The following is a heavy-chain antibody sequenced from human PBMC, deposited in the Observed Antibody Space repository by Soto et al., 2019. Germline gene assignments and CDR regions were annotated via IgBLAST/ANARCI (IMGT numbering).Heavy chain of an antibody. CDR1: VYPLTGYY. D-gene: IGHD3-3*01. Sequence: SVKVSCRSPVYPLTGYYMHGVRQAPGQGLEWRGWINPNSGGTNYAQKFQGWVTMTRDTSISTAYMELSRLRYDDTAVYYCAREPPIKMFGVVIIGEYGMDVWGQGTTVTVSS. CDR2: INPNSGGT. J-gene: IGHJ6*02. V-gene: IGHV1-2*04. CDR3: AREPPIKMFGVVIIGEYGMDV.